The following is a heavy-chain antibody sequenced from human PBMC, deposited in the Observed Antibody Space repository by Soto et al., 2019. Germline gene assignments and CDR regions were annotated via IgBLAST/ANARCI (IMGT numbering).Heavy chain of an antibody. V-gene: IGHV1-8*01. CDR3: AREKVGANDY. J-gene: IGHJ4*02. Sequence: ASVKVSCKGSGYTVTSYGITWVRQAPGQGLEWMGWISPYNGNTGYAQKFQGRVTMTRNTSISTAYMELSSLRSEDTAVYYCAREKVGANDYWGQGTLVTVSS. CDR2: ISPYNGNT. D-gene: IGHD1-26*01. CDR1: GYTVTSYG.